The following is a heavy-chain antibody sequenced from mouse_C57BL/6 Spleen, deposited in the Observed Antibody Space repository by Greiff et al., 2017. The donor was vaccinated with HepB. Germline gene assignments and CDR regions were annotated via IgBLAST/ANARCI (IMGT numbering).Heavy chain of an antibody. J-gene: IGHJ2*01. CDR2: IDPENGDT. Sequence: VQLQQSGAELVRPGASVKLSCTASGFNIKDDYMHWVKQRPEQGLEWIGWIDPENGDTEYASKFQGKATITADTSSNTAYLQLSSLTSEDTAVYYCTTSLYYYGSSYDYWGQGTTLTVSS. V-gene: IGHV14-4*01. CDR3: TTSLYYYGSSYDY. D-gene: IGHD1-1*01. CDR1: GFNIKDDY.